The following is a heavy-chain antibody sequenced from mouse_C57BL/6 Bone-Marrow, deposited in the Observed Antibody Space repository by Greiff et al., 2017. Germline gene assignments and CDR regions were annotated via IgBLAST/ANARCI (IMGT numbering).Heavy chain of an antibody. CDR2: IWSGGST. Sequence: VQLQQSGPGLVQPSQSLSITCTVSGFSLTSYGVHWVRQSPGKGLEWLGVIWSGGSTDYNAAFISRLSISKDNSKSQVFFKMNSLQADDTAIYYCAKKGDYYGSSYEAWFAYWGQGTLVTVSA. D-gene: IGHD1-1*01. CDR3: AKKGDYYGSSYEAWFAY. V-gene: IGHV2-2*01. J-gene: IGHJ3*01. CDR1: GFSLTSYG.